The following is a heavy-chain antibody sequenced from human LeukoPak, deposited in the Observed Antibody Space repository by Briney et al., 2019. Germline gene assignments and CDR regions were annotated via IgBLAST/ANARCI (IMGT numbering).Heavy chain of an antibody. CDR2: IWYDGSNE. CDR3: ARSYSSSSYDAFDI. CDR1: GFTFSSYG. D-gene: IGHD6-13*01. Sequence: PGGSLILSCAASGFTFSSYGMHWVRQAPGKGLEWVALIWYDGSNEYYADSVKGRFTISRDNSKNTLYLQMNSLRAEDTAVYYCARSYSSSSYDAFDIWGQGTMVTVSS. V-gene: IGHV3-33*01. J-gene: IGHJ3*02.